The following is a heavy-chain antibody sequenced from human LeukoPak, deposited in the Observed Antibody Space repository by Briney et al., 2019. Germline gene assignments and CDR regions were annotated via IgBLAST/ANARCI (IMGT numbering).Heavy chain of an antibody. CDR3: ARNKEYSSSPIYY. V-gene: IGHV1-69*01. CDR1: GGTFSSYD. Sequence: SVKVSCKASGGTFSSYDISWVRQAPGQGLEWMGGIIPIFGTANYAQKSQGRVTITADESTSTAYMELSSLRSEDTAVYYCARNKEYSSSPIYYWGQGTLVTVSS. CDR2: IIPIFGTA. J-gene: IGHJ4*02. D-gene: IGHD6-6*01.